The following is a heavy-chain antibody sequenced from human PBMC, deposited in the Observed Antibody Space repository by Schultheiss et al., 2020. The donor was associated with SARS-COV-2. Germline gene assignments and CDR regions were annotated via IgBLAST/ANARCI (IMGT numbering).Heavy chain of an antibody. D-gene: IGHD2-2*01. CDR3: ARDYDIVVVPAAASAGYYGMDV. CDR2: MNPNSGNT. Sequence: ASVKVSCKASGYTFTSYGISWVRQAPGQGLEWMGWMNPNSGNTGYAQKFQGRVTMTRNTSISTAYMELSSLRSEDTAVYYCARDYDIVVVPAAASAGYYGMDVWGQGTTVTVSS. CDR1: GYTFTSYG. V-gene: IGHV1-8*02. J-gene: IGHJ6*02.